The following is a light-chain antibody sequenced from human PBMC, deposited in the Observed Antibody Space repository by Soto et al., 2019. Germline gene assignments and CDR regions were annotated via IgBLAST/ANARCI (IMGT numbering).Light chain of an antibody. CDR3: LQDFNYPYT. CDR2: AAS. Sequence: AIQMTQSPSSLSASVGDRVTITCRASQDIRNHLGWYQQKPGKAPNLLIYAASSLQSGVPSRFSGSGSGTDFTLTISSLQPEDFAPYYCLQDFNYPYTFGQGTKLEI. V-gene: IGKV1-6*01. J-gene: IGKJ2*01. CDR1: QDIRNH.